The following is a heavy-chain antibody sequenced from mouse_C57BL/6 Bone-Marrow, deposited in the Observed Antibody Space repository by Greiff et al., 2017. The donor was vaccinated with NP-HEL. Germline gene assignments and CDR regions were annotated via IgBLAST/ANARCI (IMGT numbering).Heavy chain of an antibody. CDR1: GYAFSSSW. D-gene: IGHD1-1*01. CDR2: IDPENGDT. J-gene: IGHJ3*01. Sequence: VQLKQSGPELVKPGASVKISCKASGYAFSSSWMNWVKQRPEQGLEWIGWIDPENGDTEYASKFQGKATITADTSSNTAYLQLSSLTSEDTAVYYCTTANYGSKFAYWGQGTLVTVSA. V-gene: IGHV14-4*01. CDR3: TTANYGSKFAY.